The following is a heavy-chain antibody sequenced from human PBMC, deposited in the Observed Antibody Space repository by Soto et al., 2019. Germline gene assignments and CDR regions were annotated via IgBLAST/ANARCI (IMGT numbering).Heavy chain of an antibody. CDR1: GGSISSGPYS. D-gene: IGHD7-27*01. J-gene: IGHJ4*02. CDR3: ARGWGRIFDY. CDR2: INHSGST. Sequence: PSETLSLTCTVSGGSISSGPYSWSWIRQPPGKGLEWIGEINHSGSTNYNPSLKSRVTISVDMSKNQFSLKLSSVTAADTAVYYCARGWGRIFDYWGQGTLVTVSS. V-gene: IGHV4-39*07.